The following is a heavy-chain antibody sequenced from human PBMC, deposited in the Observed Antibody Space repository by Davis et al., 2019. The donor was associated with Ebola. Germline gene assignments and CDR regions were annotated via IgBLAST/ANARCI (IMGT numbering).Heavy chain of an antibody. CDR2: ISKNGDTI. J-gene: IGHJ3*01. CDR3: AKDNRNIWSEV. CDR1: GFTFSTYT. Sequence: GESLKISCAASGFTFSTYTMNWVRQAPGKGLEWVSYISKNGDTIFYADSVKGRFTISRDNSKNTLYLQMNGLRVEDTAIYYCAKDNRNIWSEVWGQGTMVTVSS. D-gene: IGHD2/OR15-2a*01. V-gene: IGHV3-48*01.